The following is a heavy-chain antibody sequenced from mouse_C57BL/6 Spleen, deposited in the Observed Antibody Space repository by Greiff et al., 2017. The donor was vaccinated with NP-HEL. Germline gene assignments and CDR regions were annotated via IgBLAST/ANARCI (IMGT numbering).Heavy chain of an antibody. Sequence: QVQLQQPGAELVRPGTSVKLSCKASGYTFTSYWMHWVKQRPGQGLEWIGVIDPSDSYTNYNQKFKGKATLTVDTSSSTAYMQLSSLTSEDSAVYYCAREGPIPYYFDYWGQGTTLTVSS. D-gene: IGHD5-1-1*01. V-gene: IGHV1-59*01. J-gene: IGHJ2*01. CDR1: GYTFTSYW. CDR3: AREGPIPYYFDY. CDR2: IDPSDSYT.